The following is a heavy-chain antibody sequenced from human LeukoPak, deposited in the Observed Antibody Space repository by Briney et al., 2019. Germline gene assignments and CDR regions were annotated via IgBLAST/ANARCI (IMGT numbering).Heavy chain of an antibody. Sequence: SVKVSCKASGGTFSSYAISWVRQAPGQGLEWMGGIIPIFGTANYAQKFQGRVTITADESTSTAYMELSSLRSEDTAVYYCARTYGDPDDAFDIWGQGTMVTVSS. CDR3: ARTYGDPDDAFDI. V-gene: IGHV1-69*01. J-gene: IGHJ3*02. CDR1: GGTFSSYA. CDR2: IIPIFGTA. D-gene: IGHD4-17*01.